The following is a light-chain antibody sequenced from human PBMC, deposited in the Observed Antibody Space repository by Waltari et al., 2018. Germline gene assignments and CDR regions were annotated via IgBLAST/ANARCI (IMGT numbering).Light chain of an antibody. J-gene: IGKJ1*01. V-gene: IGKV3-20*01. CDR3: QQYGSSPPT. CDR2: GAS. CDR1: QSVRGDF. Sequence: EISLTQSPGALSLSPGERATLPCRASQSVRGDFLAWYLQKPGQAPKFLIYGASHRATGIPDRFSGSGSGTDFTLTISRLEPEDFAMYYCQQYGSSPPTFGQGTRVEIK.